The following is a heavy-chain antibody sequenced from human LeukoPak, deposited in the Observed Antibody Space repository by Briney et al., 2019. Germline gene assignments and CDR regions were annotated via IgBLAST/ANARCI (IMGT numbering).Heavy chain of an antibody. CDR1: GFTFSSYA. Sequence: GGSLRLSCAASGFTFSSYAMHWVRQAPGKGLEYVSAISSNGGSTYYADSVKGRFTISRDNSKNTLYLQMSSLRAEDTAVYYCVKEAPQASKTDIWGQGTMVTVSS. CDR3: VKEAPQASKTDI. J-gene: IGHJ3*02. CDR2: ISSNGGST. V-gene: IGHV3-64D*06.